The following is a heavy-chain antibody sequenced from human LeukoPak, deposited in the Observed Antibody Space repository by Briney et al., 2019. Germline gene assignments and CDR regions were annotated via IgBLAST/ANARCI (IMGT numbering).Heavy chain of an antibody. J-gene: IGHJ4*02. CDR3: ASPFDY. V-gene: IGHV3-48*01. CDR1: GFTFNTYS. Sequence: PVGSLRLSCTASGFTFNTYSMNWVRQAPGKGLEWVSYISSDSKTIYYADSVKGRFTISRDNAKNSLYLQMDSLRAEDTAVYYCASPFDYWGQGTLVTVSS. CDR2: ISSDSKTI.